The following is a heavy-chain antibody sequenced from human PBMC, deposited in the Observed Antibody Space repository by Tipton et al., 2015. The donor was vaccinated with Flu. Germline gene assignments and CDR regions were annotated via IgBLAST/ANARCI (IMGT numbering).Heavy chain of an antibody. D-gene: IGHD6-13*01. Sequence: TLSLTCAFSGGSITSYHWSWVRQPAGKGLEGIGRILSTGYTDYNPSLKGRVTMSLDTPKNQISLKLTSVSAADTAVYFCARALYSSNWYGSVWLDPWGQGTQVTVSS. J-gene: IGHJ5*02. CDR3: ARALYSSNWYGSVWLDP. CDR1: GGSITSYH. V-gene: IGHV4-4*07. CDR2: ILSTGYT.